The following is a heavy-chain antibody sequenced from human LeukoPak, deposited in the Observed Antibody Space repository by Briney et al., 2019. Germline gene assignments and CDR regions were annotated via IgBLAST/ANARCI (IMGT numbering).Heavy chain of an antibody. CDR3: ARDEGYE. CDR1: GGSISSSSYY. Sequence: SGTLSLTCTVSGGSISSSSYYWGWIRQPPGKGLEWIGSIYYTGNTYYNPSLKSRVTISVDTFKNQFSLKLSSVTAADTAVYYCARDEGYEWGQGTLVTVSS. J-gene: IGHJ4*02. D-gene: IGHD1-1*01. V-gene: IGHV4-39*07. CDR2: IYYTGNT.